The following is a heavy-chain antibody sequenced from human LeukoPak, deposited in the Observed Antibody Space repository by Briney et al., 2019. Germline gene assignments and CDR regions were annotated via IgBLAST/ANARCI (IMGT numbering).Heavy chain of an antibody. J-gene: IGHJ3*02. CDR3: AKSSHAFGAFDI. CDR2: ISGSDGST. V-gene: IGHV3-23*01. D-gene: IGHD3-16*01. Sequence: PSGGSLRLSCAASGFTFSNAWMSWVRQAPGKGLEWVSGISGSDGSTYYTDSVKGRFTISRDNSKNTLYLQMNCLRAEDTAVYYCAKSSHAFGAFDIWGQGTMVTVSS. CDR1: GFTFSNAW.